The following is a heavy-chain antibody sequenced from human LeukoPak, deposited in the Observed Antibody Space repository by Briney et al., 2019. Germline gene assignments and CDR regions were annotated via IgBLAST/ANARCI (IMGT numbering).Heavy chain of an antibody. V-gene: IGHV3-9*01. CDR1: GFTFDDYA. D-gene: IGHD3-10*01. Sequence: PGRSLRLSCVASGFTFDDYAMRWVRHARGKGLEWVSGISWNSGTKVYADSVKGRFTISRDDAKNSLYLQMNSLRPEDTALYYCAKDLRNYYGSGSIFDYWGQGTLVTVSS. CDR2: ISWNSGTK. J-gene: IGHJ4*02. CDR3: AKDLRNYYGSGSIFDY.